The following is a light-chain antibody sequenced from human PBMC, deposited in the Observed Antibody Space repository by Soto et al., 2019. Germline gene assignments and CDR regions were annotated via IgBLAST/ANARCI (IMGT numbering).Light chain of an antibody. V-gene: IGLV2-11*01. J-gene: IGLJ1*01. CDR2: DVG. CDR1: SSDIGGYNY. CDR3: CSYAGSYTYV. Sequence: QSVVTQPRSVSGSPGQSVTISCTGTSSDIGGYNYVSWYQQHPGKAPKLMIYDVGKRPSGVPDRFSGSKSGNTASLTISGLQAEDEADYCCCSYAGSYTYVFGTGTKVTVL.